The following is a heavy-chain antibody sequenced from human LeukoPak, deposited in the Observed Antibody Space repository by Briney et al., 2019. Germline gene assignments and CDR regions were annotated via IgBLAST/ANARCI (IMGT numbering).Heavy chain of an antibody. CDR2: IYYSGST. CDR1: GGSISSSSYY. D-gene: IGHD2-21*02. CDR3: AKDGTGCGGDCYSDY. Sequence: PSETLSLTCTVSGGSISSSSYYWGWIRQPPGKGLEWIGSIYYSGSTYYNPSLKSRVTISVDTSKNQFSLELSSVTAADTALYYCAKDGTGCGGDCYSDYWGQGTLVTVSS. V-gene: IGHV4-39*02. J-gene: IGHJ4*02.